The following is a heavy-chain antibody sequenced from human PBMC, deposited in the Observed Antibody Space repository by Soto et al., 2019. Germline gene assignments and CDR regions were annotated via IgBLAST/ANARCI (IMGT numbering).Heavy chain of an antibody. CDR2: ISYDGSNK. CDR1: GFTFSSYA. D-gene: IGHD3-10*01. Sequence: QVQLVESGGGVVQPGRSLRLSCAASGFTFSSYAMHWVRQAPGKGLEWVAVISYDGSNKYYADSVKGRFTISRDNSKNTLSLQMNSLRAEDTAVYYCARGGGDYLDYWGQGTLVTVSS. CDR3: ARGGGDYLDY. J-gene: IGHJ4*02. V-gene: IGHV3-30-3*01.